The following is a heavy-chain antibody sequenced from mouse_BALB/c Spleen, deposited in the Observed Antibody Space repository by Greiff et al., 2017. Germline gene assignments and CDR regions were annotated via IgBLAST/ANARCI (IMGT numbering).Heavy chain of an antibody. CDR3: ARTDGYAMDY. V-gene: IGHV14-3*02. CDR2: IDPANGNT. Sequence: EVQLQQSGAELVKPGASVKLSCTASGFYFKDTYMHWVKQRPEQGLEWIGRIDPANGNTKYDPKFQGKATITADTSSNTAYLPLGSLTSEATAVYYSARTDGYAMDYWGQGTSVTVSS. J-gene: IGHJ4*01. CDR1: GFYFKDTY.